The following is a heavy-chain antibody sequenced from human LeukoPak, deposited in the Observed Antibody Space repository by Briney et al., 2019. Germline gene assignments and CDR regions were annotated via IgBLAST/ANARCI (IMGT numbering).Heavy chain of an antibody. D-gene: IGHD3-22*01. CDR1: GFTFSSYW. Sequence: PGGSLRLSCAASGFTFSSYWMHWVRQAPGKGLVWVSRINRDGSSTTYADSVKGRFTISRDNAKNTLYLQMNSLRAEDTAVYYCARGIGGYYYDSSGDRAFDIWGQGTMVTVSS. J-gene: IGHJ3*02. CDR3: ARGIGGYYYDSSGDRAFDI. V-gene: IGHV3-74*01. CDR2: INRDGSST.